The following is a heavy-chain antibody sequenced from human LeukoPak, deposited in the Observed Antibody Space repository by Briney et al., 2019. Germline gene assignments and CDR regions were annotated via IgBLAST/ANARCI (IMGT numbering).Heavy chain of an antibody. CDR2: IYYSGSA. Sequence: SETLSLTCTVSGGSISNYFWNWIRQPPGKGLEWIGYIYYSGSANYNPSLKSRVTISVDTSKNQFSLKLSSVTAADTAVYYCASIYYGSGSNYFDYWGQGTLVTVSS. J-gene: IGHJ4*02. D-gene: IGHD3-10*01. CDR1: GGSISNYF. CDR3: ASIYYGSGSNYFDY. V-gene: IGHV4-59*08.